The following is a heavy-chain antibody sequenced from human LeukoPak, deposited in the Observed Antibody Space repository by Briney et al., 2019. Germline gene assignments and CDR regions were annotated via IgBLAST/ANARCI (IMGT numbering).Heavy chain of an antibody. CDR1: GYRFINNW. Sequence: GESLKISCQGSGYRFINNWIGWVRQMPGKGLEWMGIIYPGDSDTRYSPSFQGQVTISADKSISTAYLQWSSLKASDTAMYYCARQLGYSGYFDYWGQGTLVTVSS. D-gene: IGHD5-12*01. J-gene: IGHJ4*02. CDR2: IYPGDSDT. V-gene: IGHV5-51*01. CDR3: ARQLGYSGYFDY.